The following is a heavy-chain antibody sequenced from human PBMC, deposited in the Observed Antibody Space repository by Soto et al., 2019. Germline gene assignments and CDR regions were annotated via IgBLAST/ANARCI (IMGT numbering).Heavy chain of an antibody. Sequence: EVQLVESGGDLVKPGGSLRLSCVASGLTFSNAWMNWIRQSPGKGLEWIGRIRSHGAGGTAEYAAPVKDRFPISRNDSENTLYLQMNSLKIEDTGVYYCTPHRVGNWFDPWGQGTLVTVSS. V-gene: IGHV3-15*01. CDR3: TPHRVGNWFDP. J-gene: IGHJ5*02. D-gene: IGHD1-26*01. CDR1: GLTFSNAW. CDR2: IRSHGAGGTA.